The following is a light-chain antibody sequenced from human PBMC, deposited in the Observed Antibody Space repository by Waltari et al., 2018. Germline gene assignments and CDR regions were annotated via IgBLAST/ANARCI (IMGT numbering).Light chain of an antibody. CDR3: MQTLQTPLT. Sequence: DIVMTQSPLSLPVTPGEPASISCRSSQSLLYSDGKNYLDWYLQKPGQSPQLLIYLSSDWASGVPDRFSGSGSGTDFTLKISRVEAEDVGIYYCMQTLQTPLTFGGGTKVEIK. CDR2: LSS. J-gene: IGKJ4*01. V-gene: IGKV2-28*01. CDR1: QSLLYSDGKNY.